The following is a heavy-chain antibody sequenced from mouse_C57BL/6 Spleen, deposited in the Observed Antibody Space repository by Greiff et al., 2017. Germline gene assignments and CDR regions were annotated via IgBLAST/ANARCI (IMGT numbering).Heavy chain of an antibody. CDR3: ARGLLITTAGDY. V-gene: IGHV1-69*01. CDR2: IDPSDSYT. J-gene: IGHJ2*01. CDR1: GYTFTSYW. D-gene: IGHD1-1*01. Sequence: VQLQQSGAELVMPGASVKLSCKASGYTFTSYWMHWVKQRPGQGLEWIGEIDPSDSYTNYNQKFQGKSTLTVDKSSSTAYMQLSSLTSEDSAVYYCARGLLITTAGDYWGQGTTLTVSS.